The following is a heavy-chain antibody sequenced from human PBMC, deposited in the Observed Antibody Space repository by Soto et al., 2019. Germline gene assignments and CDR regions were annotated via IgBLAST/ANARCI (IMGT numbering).Heavy chain of an antibody. D-gene: IGHD5-18*01. Sequence: QVQLVESGGGVVQPGRSLRLSCAASGFTFSSYGMHWVRQAPGKGLAWVAVISYDGSDKNYADSVKGRFTISRDNSKNTLYLQMNSLRPEDTAVYYCAKDLYSYGGYWGQGTLVTVSS. CDR2: ISYDGSDK. CDR1: GFTFSSYG. V-gene: IGHV3-30*18. J-gene: IGHJ4*02. CDR3: AKDLYSYGGY.